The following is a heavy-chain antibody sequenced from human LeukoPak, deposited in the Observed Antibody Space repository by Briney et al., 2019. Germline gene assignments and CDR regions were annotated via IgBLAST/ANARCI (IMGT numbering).Heavy chain of an antibody. CDR2: IYYSGST. CDR3: ARGTKGMGYFDY. J-gene: IGHJ4*02. D-gene: IGHD2-2*01. V-gene: IGHV4-59*01. CDR1: GGSISSYY. Sequence: SETLSLTCTVSGGSISSYYWSWIRQPPGKRLEWIGYIYYSGSTNYNPSLKSRVTISVDTSKNQFSLNLSSVTAADTAVYYCARGTKGMGYFDYWGQGALVTVSS.